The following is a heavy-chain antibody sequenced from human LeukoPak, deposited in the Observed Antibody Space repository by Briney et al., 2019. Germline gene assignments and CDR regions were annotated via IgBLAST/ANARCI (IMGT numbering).Heavy chain of an antibody. CDR2: INSDGSSA. CDR1: GFTFSDYW. V-gene: IGHV3-74*01. CDR3: AREFSDYYDSSGYLDY. Sequence: GGSLRLSCAASGFTFSDYWIHWVRQAPGKGLVWVSHINSDGSSATYADSVKGRLTISRDNSKNTLYLQMNSLRAEDTAVYYCAREFSDYYDSSGYLDYWGQGTLVTVSS. D-gene: IGHD3-22*01. J-gene: IGHJ4*02.